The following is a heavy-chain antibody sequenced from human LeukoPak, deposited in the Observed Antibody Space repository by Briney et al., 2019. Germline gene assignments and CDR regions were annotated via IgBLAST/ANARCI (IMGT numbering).Heavy chain of an antibody. J-gene: IGHJ6*03. D-gene: IGHD3-10*01. CDR2: IFNSGTT. V-gene: IGHV4-61*02. Sequence: SETLSLTCTVSSGSISSGSYYWSWIRQPAGKGLEWIGRIFNSGTTHYNPSLQSRVTLSVDTSRNQFSLKVSSVTAADTAVYYCAREGGRRGYYFMDVWGKGTTATISS. CDR3: AREGGRRGYYFMDV. CDR1: SGSISSGSYY.